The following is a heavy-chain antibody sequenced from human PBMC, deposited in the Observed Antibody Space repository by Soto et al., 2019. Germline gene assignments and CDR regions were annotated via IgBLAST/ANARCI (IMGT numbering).Heavy chain of an antibody. D-gene: IGHD3-16*02. V-gene: IGHV3-23*01. CDR1: VFTFRTYA. Sequence: WWSLRLSCTASVFTFRTYAMTWFRQAPGKGLEWVSAISGSAGTFYATSVKGRFTISRDNSRSTVYLQMHSLRAEDSAIYYCAKEKDYDFNWGSDRFTSHYWGRGTLVTVSS. J-gene: IGHJ4*02. CDR3: AKEKDYDFNWGSDRFTSHY. CDR2: ISGSAGT.